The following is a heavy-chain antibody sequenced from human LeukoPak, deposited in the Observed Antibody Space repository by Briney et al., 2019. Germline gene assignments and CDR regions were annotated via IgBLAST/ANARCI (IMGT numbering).Heavy chain of an antibody. CDR2: MEHKRGNT. CDR1: GYTFNSYD. J-gene: IGHJ4*02. D-gene: IGHD3-10*01. V-gene: IGHV1-8*01. CDR3: ARAISMVVRFTLVY. Sequence: AASVNVSCKASGYTFNSYDIHWVRQATGHGLEWVVGMEHKRGNTGYAQTVQGRFTLTRHTSISTAYMELCSLRSEDTGVYYCARAISMVVRFTLVYWGEGALVTLS.